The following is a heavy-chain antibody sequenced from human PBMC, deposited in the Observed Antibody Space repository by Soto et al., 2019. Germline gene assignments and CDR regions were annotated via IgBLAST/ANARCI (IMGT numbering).Heavy chain of an antibody. CDR2: IIPILGIA. CDR3: ASETGYCSGGSCQRAFDI. V-gene: IGHV1-69*02. J-gene: IGHJ3*02. D-gene: IGHD2-15*01. Sequence: QIQLVQSGAEVKKPGSSVKVSCKASGGTFSSYTISWVRQASGQGLEWMGRIIPILGIANYAQKFQGRVTITADKSTSTAYMELSSLRSEDTAVYYCASETGYCSGGSCQRAFDIWGQGTMVTVSS. CDR1: GGTFSSYT.